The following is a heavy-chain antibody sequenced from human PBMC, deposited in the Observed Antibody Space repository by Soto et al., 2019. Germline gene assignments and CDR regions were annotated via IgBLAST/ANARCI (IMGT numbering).Heavy chain of an antibody. CDR1: GGSVSSGSYY. CDR3: ARGLTGVVPFDY. Sequence: QVQLQESGPGLVKPSETLSLTCTVSGGSVSSGSYYWSWIRQPPGKGLEWIGYIYYSGSTNYNPSLKSRVTISVDTSKNQFSLKLSSVTAADTAVYYCARGLTGVVPFDYWGQGTLVTVSS. J-gene: IGHJ4*02. V-gene: IGHV4-61*01. D-gene: IGHD7-27*01. CDR2: IYYSGST.